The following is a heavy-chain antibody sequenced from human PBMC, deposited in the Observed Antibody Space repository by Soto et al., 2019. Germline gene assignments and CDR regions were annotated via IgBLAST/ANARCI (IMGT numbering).Heavy chain of an antibody. CDR2: IFYSGSF. D-gene: IGHD3-3*01. V-gene: IGHV4-39*01. J-gene: IGHJ4*02. CDR3: ARSLPITLLGLSGFDY. CDR1: GGSISSGTSY. Sequence: SETLSLTCTVSGGSISSGTSYWSWIRQRPGKGLEWIGYIFYSGSFYYTPSLRSRVTISVDTSKNQFTLKLSSVTAADTAVYYCARSLPITLLGLSGFDYWGQGTLVTVSS.